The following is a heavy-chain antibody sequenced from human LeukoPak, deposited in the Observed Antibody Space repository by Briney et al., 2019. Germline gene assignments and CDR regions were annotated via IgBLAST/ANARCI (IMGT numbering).Heavy chain of an antibody. Sequence: GGSLRLSCAASGFTFSSSAMSWVRQAPGKGLEWVSAISNNGGYTYYADSVQGRFTISRDNFKNTLYLQMNSLRVEDSALYYCAKFFAPSGGASGWTWAIDYWGQGTLVTVSS. CDR1: GFTFSSSA. V-gene: IGHV3-23*01. CDR2: ISNNGGYT. J-gene: IGHJ4*02. CDR3: AKFFAPSGGASGWTWAIDY. D-gene: IGHD6-25*01.